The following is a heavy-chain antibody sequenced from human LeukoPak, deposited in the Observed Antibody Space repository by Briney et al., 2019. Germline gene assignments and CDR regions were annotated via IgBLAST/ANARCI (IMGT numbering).Heavy chain of an antibody. CDR2: LYSSGYS. CDR3: AAKGNGYTGIYVFAH. CDR1: GFSFSSYA. V-gene: IGHV3-23*05. Sequence: GGSLRLSCAASGFSFSSYAMSWVRQAPGKGLEWVSVLYSSGYSKYADSVKGRFSISRDNSENTLSLQMNSLRAEDTAVYYCAAKGNGYTGIYVFAHWGRGTLVTVSS. D-gene: IGHD5-12*01. J-gene: IGHJ4*02.